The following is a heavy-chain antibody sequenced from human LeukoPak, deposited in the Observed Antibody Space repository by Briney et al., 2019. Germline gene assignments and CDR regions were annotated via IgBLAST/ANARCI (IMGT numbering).Heavy chain of an antibody. V-gene: IGHV3-11*04. CDR2: IGSSGSTI. Sequence: GGSLRLSCAASGFTLSDYYINWIRQAPGKGLEWVSYIGSSGSTIYYADSVKGRFTISRDNAKNLLYLQMNSLRAEDTAVYYCTVGTTGSFDYWGQGTLVTVSS. CDR1: GFTLSDYY. D-gene: IGHD1-26*01. J-gene: IGHJ4*02. CDR3: TVGTTGSFDY.